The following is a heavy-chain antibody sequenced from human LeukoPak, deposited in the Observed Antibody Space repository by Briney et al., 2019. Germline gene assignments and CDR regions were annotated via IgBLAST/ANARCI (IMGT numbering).Heavy chain of an antibody. J-gene: IGHJ3*02. CDR1: GGTFSSYA. CDR3: ARYEVGATWAGMIRAFDI. V-gene: IGHV1-69*06. CDR2: IIPIFGTA. Sequence: ASVKVSCKASGGTFSSYAISWVRQAPGQGLEWMGGIIPIFGTANYAQKFQGRVTITADKSTSTADMELSSLRSEDKAVYFCARYEVGATWAGMIRAFDIWGQGTMVTVSS. D-gene: IGHD1-26*01.